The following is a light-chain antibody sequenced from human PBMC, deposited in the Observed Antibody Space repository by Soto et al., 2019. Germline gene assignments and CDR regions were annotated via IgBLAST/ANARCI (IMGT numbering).Light chain of an antibody. Sequence: QLVLTQSPSASASLGASVKLTCTLCSGHSNYAIAWHQQQAEKGPRYLMKVNSGGSHIKGDGIPDRFSGSSSGAERYLFISSLQFEDEADYYCQTWGAGSAIVVFGGGTPLTVL. V-gene: IGLV4-69*01. CDR1: SGHSNYA. J-gene: IGLJ7*01. CDR3: QTWGAGSAIVV. CDR2: VNSGGSH.